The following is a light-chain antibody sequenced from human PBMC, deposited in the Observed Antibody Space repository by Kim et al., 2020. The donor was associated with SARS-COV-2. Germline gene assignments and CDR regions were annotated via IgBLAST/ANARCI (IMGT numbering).Light chain of an antibody. Sequence: APLSVSPGERATLSCRASQSVSSNLAWYQQKPGQAPRLLIYGASTRATGIPARFSGSGSGTEFTLTISSLQSEDFAVYYCQAGGTFGGGTKVDIK. CDR2: GAS. V-gene: IGKV3-15*01. J-gene: IGKJ4*01. CDR1: QSVSSN. CDR3: QAGGT.